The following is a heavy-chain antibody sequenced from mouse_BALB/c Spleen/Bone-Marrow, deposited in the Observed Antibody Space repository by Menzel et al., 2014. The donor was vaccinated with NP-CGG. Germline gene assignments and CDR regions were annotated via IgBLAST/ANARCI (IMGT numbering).Heavy chain of an antibody. Sequence: EVQLVESGAELGKPGASVKLSCTASGFNIKDTYMHWVKQRPEQGLEWIGRIDPANGNTKYDPKFQGKTTITADTSSDTAYLQLSSLTSEDTAVYYCARYGNYCYAMDYWGQGTSVTVSS. CDR2: IDPANGNT. CDR3: ARYGNYCYAMDY. V-gene: IGHV14-3*02. J-gene: IGHJ4*01. D-gene: IGHD2-1*01. CDR1: GFNIKDTY.